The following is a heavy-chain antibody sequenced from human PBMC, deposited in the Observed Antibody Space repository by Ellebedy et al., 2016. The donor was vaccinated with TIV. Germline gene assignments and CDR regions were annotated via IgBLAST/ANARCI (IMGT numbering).Heavy chain of an antibody. CDR1: GYSISSGYY. D-gene: IGHD3-10*01. CDR3: ANGGSGRNWFDP. J-gene: IGHJ5*02. CDR2: IYHSGST. V-gene: IGHV4-38-2*02. Sequence: SETLSLTXTVSGYSISSGYYWGWIRQPPGKGLEWIGSIYHSGSTYYNPSLKSRVTISVDTSKNQFSLKLSSVTAADTAVYYCANGGSGRNWFDPWGQGTLVTVSS.